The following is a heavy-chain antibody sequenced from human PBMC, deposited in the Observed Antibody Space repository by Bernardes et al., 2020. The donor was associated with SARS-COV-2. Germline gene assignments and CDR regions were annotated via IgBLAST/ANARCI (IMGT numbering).Heavy chain of an antibody. Sequence: ASVKVSCKASGYTFTSYGISWVRQAPGQGLEWMGWISAYNGNTNYAQKLQGRVTMTTDTSTSTAYMELRSLRSDDTAVYYCARDILSYDSSGYPYYYYYYGMDVWGQGTTVTVSS. D-gene: IGHD3-22*01. V-gene: IGHV1-18*01. J-gene: IGHJ6*02. CDR1: GYTFTSYG. CDR2: ISAYNGNT. CDR3: ARDILSYDSSGYPYYYYYYGMDV.